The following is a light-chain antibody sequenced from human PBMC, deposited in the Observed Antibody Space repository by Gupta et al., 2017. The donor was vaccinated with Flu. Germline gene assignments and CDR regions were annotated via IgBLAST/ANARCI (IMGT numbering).Light chain of an antibody. V-gene: IGLV2-14*01. CDR2: EVA. CDR1: SSDVGGCDY. J-gene: IGLJ3*02. CDR3: SSYTASSTWV. Sequence: SITISCTGTSSDVGGCDYVSWYQQHPGRAPKLMIYEVAKRPAGVAYRFSGSKSGNTASLFISGLQTEDEGDYYCSSYTASSTWVFGGGTKRTVL.